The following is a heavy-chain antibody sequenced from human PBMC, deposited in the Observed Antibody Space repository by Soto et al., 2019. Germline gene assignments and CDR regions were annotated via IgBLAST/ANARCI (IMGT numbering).Heavy chain of an antibody. J-gene: IGHJ4*02. CDR1: GYTFNSYY. CDR2: INPNSDVT. Sequence: ASVKVSCKASGYTFNSYYIHWVRQAPGQGLEWMGWINPNSDVTGYAQSFQDRVTMTRDMSITTAYMDLTRLRSDDTAVYYCVRVGLNSNYDFDYWGQGTLVTVSS. V-gene: IGHV1-2*02. D-gene: IGHD4-4*01. CDR3: VRVGLNSNYDFDY.